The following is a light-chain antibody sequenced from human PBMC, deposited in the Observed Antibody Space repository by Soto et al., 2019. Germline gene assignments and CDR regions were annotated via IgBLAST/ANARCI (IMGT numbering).Light chain of an antibody. V-gene: IGKV3-11*01. CDR2: DAS. Sequence: EIVLTQSPATLSLSPGERATRCCRASRSVSSYLAWYQQKPGQAPRLLIYDASSRATGIPNRFSGSGSGTDFTLTISSLEPEDFAVYYCQQRSNWPRTFGQGTKVDIK. J-gene: IGKJ1*01. CDR1: RSVSSY. CDR3: QQRSNWPRT.